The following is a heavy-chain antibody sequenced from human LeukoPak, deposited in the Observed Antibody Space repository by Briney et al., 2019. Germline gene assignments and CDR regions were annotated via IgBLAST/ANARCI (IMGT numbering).Heavy chain of an antibody. V-gene: IGHV3-7*01. CDR2: IKHDGSEK. CDR3: ARQVRGLYMDV. CDR1: GFTFSSYW. J-gene: IGHJ6*03. Sequence: PGGSLRLSCAASGFTFSSYWMIWVRQAPGKGLEWVANIKHDGSEKYYLDSVKGRFTISRDNAKNSLYLQMNSLRAEDTAVYYCARQVRGLYMDVWGKGTTVTVSS. D-gene: IGHD3-10*01.